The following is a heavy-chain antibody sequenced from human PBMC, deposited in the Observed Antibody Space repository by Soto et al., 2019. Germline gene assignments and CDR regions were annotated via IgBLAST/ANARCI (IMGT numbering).Heavy chain of an antibody. Sequence: SETLSLTCAVSGGSISSSNWWSWVRQPPGKGLEWIGEIYHSGSTNYNPSLKSRATISVDTSKNQFSLKLTSVTAADTAVYYCARDKITGLFDYWGQGTLVTVSS. J-gene: IGHJ4*02. CDR1: GGSISSSNW. V-gene: IGHV4-4*02. CDR2: IYHSGST. D-gene: IGHD2-8*02. CDR3: ARDKITGLFDY.